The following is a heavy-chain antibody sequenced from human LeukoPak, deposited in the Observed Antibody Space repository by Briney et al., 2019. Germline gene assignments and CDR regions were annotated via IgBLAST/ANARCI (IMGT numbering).Heavy chain of an antibody. D-gene: IGHD3-3*01. Sequence: SETLSLTCAVYGGSFSGYYWSWIRQPPGKGLEWIGEINHSGSTNYNPSLKSRVTISVDTSKNQFSLKLSSVTAADTAVYYCARGASIWSGYMDVWGQGTLVTVSS. CDR1: GGSFSGYY. CDR3: ARGASIWSGYMDV. CDR2: INHSGST. J-gene: IGHJ4*02. V-gene: IGHV4-34*01.